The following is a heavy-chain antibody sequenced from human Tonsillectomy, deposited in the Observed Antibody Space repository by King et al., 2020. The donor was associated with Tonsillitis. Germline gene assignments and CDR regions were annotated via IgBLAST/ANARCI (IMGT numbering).Heavy chain of an antibody. CDR2: INPNTGGS. CDR1: GYMFTDYY. V-gene: IGHV1-2*02. J-gene: IGHJ4*02. Sequence: VQLVESGAEVKKPGASVKVSCKASGYMFTDYYTHWVRQAPGQGLEWMGWINPNTGGSNSAQKFQGRVTMTRDTSIGTAYMELSRLNSDDTAVYYCARALANIVVVSAATLYYWGQGTLVTVSS. CDR3: ARALANIVVVSAATLYY. D-gene: IGHD2-2*01.